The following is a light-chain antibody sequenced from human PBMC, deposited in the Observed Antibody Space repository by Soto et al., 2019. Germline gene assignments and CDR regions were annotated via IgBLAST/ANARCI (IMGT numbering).Light chain of an antibody. V-gene: IGKV3-11*01. CDR1: QSVSSY. CDR2: DAS. CDR3: QQRSNWSPDT. Sequence: EIVLTQSPATLSLSPGERATLSCRASQSVSSYLAWYQQKPGQAPRLLIYDASNRATGIPARFSGSGSGTAFSLTISSLEPEDVAVYYCQQRSNWSPDTFGQGTKLEIK. J-gene: IGKJ2*01.